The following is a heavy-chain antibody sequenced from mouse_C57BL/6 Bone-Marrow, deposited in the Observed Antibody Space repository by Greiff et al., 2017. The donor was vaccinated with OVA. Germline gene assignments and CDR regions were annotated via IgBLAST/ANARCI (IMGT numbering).Heavy chain of an antibody. CDR3: ATRGYDGNWPWFAY. CDR2: IYPRSGNT. Sequence: QVQLKESGAELARPGASVKLSCKASGYTFTSYGISWVKQRTGQGLEWIGEIYPRSGNTYYNEQFKGKATLTADKSSSTAYMELRSLTSEDSAVYFCATRGYDGNWPWFAYWGQGTLVTVSA. J-gene: IGHJ3*01. D-gene: IGHD2-1*01. V-gene: IGHV1-81*01. CDR1: GYTFTSYG.